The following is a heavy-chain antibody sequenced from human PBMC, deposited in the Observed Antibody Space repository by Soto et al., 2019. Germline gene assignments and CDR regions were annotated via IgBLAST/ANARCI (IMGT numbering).Heavy chain of an antibody. CDR3: ARDLYLQGGMDV. CDR1: GDSISSGDYY. CDR2: ISYSAST. J-gene: IGHJ6*02. V-gene: IGHV4-31*03. Sequence: QVQLQESGPGLVKPSQTLSLTCTVSGDSISSGDYYWSWIRQHPGKGLEWIGYISYSASTSYNPSLKSRLTISVDTSKNQFSLRLSSVTAAATAVYDWARDLYLQGGMDVWGQGTTVTVTS.